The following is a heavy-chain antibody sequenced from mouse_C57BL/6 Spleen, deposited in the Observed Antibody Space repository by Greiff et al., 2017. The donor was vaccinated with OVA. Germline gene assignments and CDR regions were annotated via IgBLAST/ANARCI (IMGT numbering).Heavy chain of an antibody. CDR1: GYSITSGYY. CDR3: ARDDGSYFDY. D-gene: IGHD2-3*01. V-gene: IGHV3-6*01. J-gene: IGHJ2*01. Sequence: VQLKESGPGLVKPSQSLSLTCSVTGYSITSGYYWNWIRQFPGNKLEWMGYISYDGSNNYNPSLKNRISITRDTSKNQFFLKLNSVTTEDTATYYCARDDGSYFDYWGQGTTLTVSS. CDR2: ISYDGSN.